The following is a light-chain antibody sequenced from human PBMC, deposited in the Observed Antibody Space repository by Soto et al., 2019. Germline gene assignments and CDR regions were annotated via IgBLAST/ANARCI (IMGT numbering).Light chain of an antibody. J-gene: IGKJ1*01. Sequence: EIVLTQSPGTRSLSPGERATLSCRASRSVSSSYIAWYQQKPGQAPRLLIYGASSRATGIPDRFSGSGSGTAFTLTISRLEPEDFAVYYCQQYGSSWAFGQGTKV. CDR1: RSVSSSY. CDR2: GAS. CDR3: QQYGSSWA. V-gene: IGKV3-20*01.